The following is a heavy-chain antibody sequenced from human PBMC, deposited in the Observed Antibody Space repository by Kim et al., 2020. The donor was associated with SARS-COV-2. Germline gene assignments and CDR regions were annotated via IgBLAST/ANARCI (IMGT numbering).Heavy chain of an antibody. V-gene: IGHV4-31*03. CDR2: IYYSGRT. CDR3: ARALYFGEHAYFDY. J-gene: IGHJ4*01. Sequence: SETLSLTCSVSGGSISSGGYYWSWIRQLPGKDLEWLGYIYYSGRTYYKPSLKSRLTISQDTSKNQVSLRLISVTAADTAVYYCARALYFGEHAYFDYWG. D-gene: IGHD3-10*01. CDR1: GGSISSGGYY.